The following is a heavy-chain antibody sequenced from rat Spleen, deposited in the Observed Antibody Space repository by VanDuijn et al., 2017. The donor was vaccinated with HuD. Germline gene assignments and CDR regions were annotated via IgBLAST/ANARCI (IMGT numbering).Heavy chain of an antibody. D-gene: IGHD1-11*01. CDR2: INYDGGNT. V-gene: IGHV5-20*01. Sequence: EVQLVESGGGLVQPGRSLKLSCAASGFTYSNYVMAWVRQAPTKGLEWVASINYDGGNTYYRDSVKGRFTISRDNAKSSLNLQMDSLRSEDTATYYCTTDWGYGSYPFAYWGQGTLVTVSS. CDR3: TTDWGYGSYPFAY. CDR1: GFTYSNYV. J-gene: IGHJ3*01.